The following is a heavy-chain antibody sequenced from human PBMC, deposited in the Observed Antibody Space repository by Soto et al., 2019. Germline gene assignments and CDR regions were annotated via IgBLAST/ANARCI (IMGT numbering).Heavy chain of an antibody. CDR2: ISGSGGNT. CDR3: AKGLRRLLRTQYYYGLDV. V-gene: IGHV3-23*01. Sequence: GGSLRLSCAASGFTFSPYAMTWVRQAPGKGLEWVSSISGSGGNTNYADSVKGRFTVSRDNSKRTLSLQMNSLTEEDTAIYYCAKGLRRLLRTQYYYGLDVWGRGATVTVSS. J-gene: IGHJ6*02. D-gene: IGHD3-16*01. CDR1: GFTFSPYA.